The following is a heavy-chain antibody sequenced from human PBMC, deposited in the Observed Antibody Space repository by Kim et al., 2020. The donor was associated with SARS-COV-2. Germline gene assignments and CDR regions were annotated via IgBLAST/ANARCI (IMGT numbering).Heavy chain of an antibody. CDR1: GGSIRSSSYY. D-gene: IGHD6-19*01. CDR3: ARHGPIQYGSAIFDQ. J-gene: IGHJ4*02. Sequence: SETLSLTCTVSGGSIRSSSYYWGWIRQPPGKGLEWIGSIYYSGSTYYNPSPTSRVTISVDTSKNQFSLKLSSVTAADTAVYYCARHGPIQYGSAIFDQWGQGTLVTVSS. V-gene: IGHV4-39*01. CDR2: IYYSGST.